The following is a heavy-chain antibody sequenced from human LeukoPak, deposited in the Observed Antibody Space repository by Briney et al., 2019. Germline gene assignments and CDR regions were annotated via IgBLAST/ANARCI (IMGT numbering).Heavy chain of an antibody. CDR2: IRYDGNNK. V-gene: IGHV3-30*02. J-gene: IGHJ4*02. CDR1: GFTFSSYG. D-gene: IGHD3-22*01. Sequence: GGSLRLSCAASGFTFSSYGMHWVRQAPGKGLEWVAFIRYDGNNKYYADSVKGRFTISRDNSKNTLYLQMNSLRAEDTAVYYCAKGHSTYYHDSRTLDYWGQGTLVTVSS. CDR3: AKGHSTYYHDSRTLDY.